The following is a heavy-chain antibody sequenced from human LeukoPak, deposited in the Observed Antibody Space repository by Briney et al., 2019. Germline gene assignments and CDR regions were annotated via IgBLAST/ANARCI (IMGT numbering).Heavy chain of an antibody. V-gene: IGHV3-15*01. CDR2: IKSRTDGGTT. Sequence: GGPLRLSCAASGFTFINAWMSWVRQAPGKGLEWVGRIKSRTDGGTTDYAAPVKGRFTISRDDSKNTLYLQMNSLKTEDTAVYYCTAGSSYYYYYMDVWGKGTTVTVSS. CDR1: GFTFINAW. CDR3: TAGSSYYYYYMDV. J-gene: IGHJ6*03.